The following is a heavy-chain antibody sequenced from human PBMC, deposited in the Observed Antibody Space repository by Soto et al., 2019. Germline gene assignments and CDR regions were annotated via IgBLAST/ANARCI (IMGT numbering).Heavy chain of an antibody. J-gene: IGHJ5*02. Sequence: TLSLTFTVSCGSISSGDYYWSWIRQPPGKGLEWIGYIYYSGSTYYNPSLKSRVTISVDTSKNQFSLKLSSVTAADTAVYYCAIDTNYDFWRGGGDWFDPWGQGTLVTVSS. D-gene: IGHD3-3*01. CDR2: IYYSGST. CDR1: CGSISSGDYY. V-gene: IGHV4-30-4*01. CDR3: AIDTNYDFWRGGGDWFDP.